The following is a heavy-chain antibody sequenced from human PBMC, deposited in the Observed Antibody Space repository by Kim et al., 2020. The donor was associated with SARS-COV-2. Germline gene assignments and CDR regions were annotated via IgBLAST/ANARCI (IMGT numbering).Heavy chain of an antibody. V-gene: IGHV3-33*01. CDR2: IWYDGSYT. CDR1: GFTFSSYG. J-gene: IGHJ6*02. CDR3: ARDLIVVEPPATYANPFRRRVGMDV. Sequence: GGSLRLSCAASGFTFSSYGMHWVRQAPGKGLDWVAVIWYDGSYTSYADSVKGRFIVSRDNSKSTLYLQMNSLRAEDTAVYYCARDLIVVEPPATYANPFRRRVGMDVWGQGTTVTVSS. D-gene: IGHD2-2*01.